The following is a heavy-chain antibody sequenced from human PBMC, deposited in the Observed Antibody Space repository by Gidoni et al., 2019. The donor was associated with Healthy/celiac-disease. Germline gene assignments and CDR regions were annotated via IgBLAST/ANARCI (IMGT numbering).Heavy chain of an antibody. D-gene: IGHD5-18*01. V-gene: IGHV1-8*01. CDR2: MNPNRGNT. CDR3: AREVSRDSYGPQITGMDV. CDR1: GYTLTSYD. Sequence: QVQLVQSGAEVQKPGASVKVSCKASGYTLTSYDINWVRKATGQGLEGMGWMNPNRGNTGYAQKFQGRVNMTRNTSISTAYMELSSLRAEDTAVYYCAREVSRDSYGPQITGMDVWGQGTTVTVSS. J-gene: IGHJ6*02.